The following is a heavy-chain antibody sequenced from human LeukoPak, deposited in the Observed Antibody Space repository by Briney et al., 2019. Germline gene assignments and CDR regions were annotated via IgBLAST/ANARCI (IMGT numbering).Heavy chain of an antibody. CDR3: ARRIAAAGTARPFDY. V-gene: IGHV4-31*03. Sequence: SQTLSLTCTVFGGSISSGGYYWSWIRQHPGKGLEWIGYIYYSGSTYYNPSLKSRVTISVDTSKNQFSLKLSSVTAADTAVYYCARRIAAAGTARPFDYWGQGTLVTVSS. D-gene: IGHD6-13*01. CDR2: IYYSGST. CDR1: GGSISSGGYY. J-gene: IGHJ4*02.